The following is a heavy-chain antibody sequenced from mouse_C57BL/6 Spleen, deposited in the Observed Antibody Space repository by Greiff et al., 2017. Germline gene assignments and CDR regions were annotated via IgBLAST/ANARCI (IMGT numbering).Heavy chain of an antibody. Sequence: EVKLVESGGGLVKPGGSLKLSCAASGFTFSDYGMHWVRQAPEKGLAWVAYISSGSSTIYYADTVKGRFTISRDNAKNTLFLQMTSLRSEDTAMYYCARRDYDWYFDVWGTGTTVTVAS. D-gene: IGHD2-4*01. V-gene: IGHV5-17*01. CDR3: ARRDYDWYFDV. J-gene: IGHJ1*03. CDR1: GFTFSDYG. CDR2: ISSGSSTI.